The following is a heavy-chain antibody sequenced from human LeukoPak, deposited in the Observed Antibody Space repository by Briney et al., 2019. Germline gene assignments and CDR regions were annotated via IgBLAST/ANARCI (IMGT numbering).Heavy chain of an antibody. CDR2: IWYDGSNK. CDR3: AKDSDCSSTSCYSAEYFQH. D-gene: IGHD2-2*01. J-gene: IGHJ1*01. CDR1: GFTFSSYG. Sequence: SGGSLRLSCAASGFTFSSYGMHWVRQAPGKGLEWVAVIWYDGSNKYYADSVKGRFTISRDNSKNTLYLQMNSLRAEDTAVYYCAKDSDCSSTSCYSAEYFQHWGQGTLVTVSS. V-gene: IGHV3-30*02.